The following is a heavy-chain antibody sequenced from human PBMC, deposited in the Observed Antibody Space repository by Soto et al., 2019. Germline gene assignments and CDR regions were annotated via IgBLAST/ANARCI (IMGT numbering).Heavy chain of an antibody. D-gene: IGHD2-2*01. CDR1: GFTFSSYA. Sequence: EVQLLESGGGLVHYGGSLRLSCAASGFTFSSYAMTWVRQAPGKGLEWVSSISASGYSTFYADSVKGRFTISRDNSKNTLFLRMNTRRAEDTAVYYCAKGRVAPALPDHYYYMDVWGTGTTVTVSS. V-gene: IGHV3-23*01. CDR3: AKGRVAPALPDHYYYMDV. CDR2: ISASGYST. J-gene: IGHJ6*03.